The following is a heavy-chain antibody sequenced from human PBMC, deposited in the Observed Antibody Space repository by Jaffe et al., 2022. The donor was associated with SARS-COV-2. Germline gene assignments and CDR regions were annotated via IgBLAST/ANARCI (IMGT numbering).Heavy chain of an antibody. D-gene: IGHD6-19*01. CDR3: ARHVDTSGWYHWFDP. Sequence: QLQLQESGPGLVKPSETLSLTCTVSGGSISSTTYYWGWVRQPPGKGLEWIGSIYYSGRTYYNPSLKSRVTISVDTSKNQVSLKLSSVTAADTAVYHCARHVDTSGWYHWFDPWGQGTLVTVSS. V-gene: IGHV4-39*01. CDR2: IYYSGRT. J-gene: IGHJ5*02. CDR1: GGSISSTTYY.